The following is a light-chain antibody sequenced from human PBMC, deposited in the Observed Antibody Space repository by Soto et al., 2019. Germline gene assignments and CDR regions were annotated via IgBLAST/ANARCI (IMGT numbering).Light chain of an antibody. V-gene: IGKV4-1*01. Sequence: DIVMTQSPDSLAVSLGERATINCKSSQSVLYSSSNRNCLAWYQQKPGQPPKLLISWASTRESGVPDRLSVTGSVTDFNLTISTLQAEDVAVYYCQQYYGIPLTFGGGTKVESK. CDR1: QSVLYSSSNRNC. CDR2: WAS. CDR3: QQYYGIPLT. J-gene: IGKJ4*01.